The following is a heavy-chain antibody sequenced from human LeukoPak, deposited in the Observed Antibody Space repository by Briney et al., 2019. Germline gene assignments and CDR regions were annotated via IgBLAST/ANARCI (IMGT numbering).Heavy chain of an antibody. D-gene: IGHD6-6*01. V-gene: IGHV3-74*01. CDR2: ISTDGSST. CDR3: VREYSSSSGRAFDI. J-gene: IGHJ3*02. Sequence: PGGSLRLSCAASGFTFSSYWMHWVRQAPGKGLAWVSRISTDGSSTNSADSVKGRFTIPRDNAKNTLYLQMNSLRAEDTAVYYCVREYSSSSGRAFDIWGQGTMVTVSP. CDR1: GFTFSSYW.